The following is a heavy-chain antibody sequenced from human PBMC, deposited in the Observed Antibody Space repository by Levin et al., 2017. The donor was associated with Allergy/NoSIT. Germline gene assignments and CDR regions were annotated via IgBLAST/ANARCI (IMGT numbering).Heavy chain of an antibody. CDR1: GFIFTNYA. CDR3: AKDLSFGYSTLPHDAFDV. CDR2: TGGSGATT. J-gene: IGHJ3*01. D-gene: IGHD4-11*01. V-gene: IGHV3-23*01. Sequence: GESLKISCAASGFIFTNYAMSWVRQAPGKGLEWVSSTGGSGATTYYADSVKGRFTISRDNTKNTLYLQMDRLRAEDTAFYYCAKDLSFGYSTLPHDAFDVWGQGTMVTVSS.